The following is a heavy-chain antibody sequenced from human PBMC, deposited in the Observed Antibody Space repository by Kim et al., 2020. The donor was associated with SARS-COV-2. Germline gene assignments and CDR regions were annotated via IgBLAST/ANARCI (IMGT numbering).Heavy chain of an antibody. D-gene: IGHD3-10*01. V-gene: IGHV4-59*13. CDR3: SRKAVRGVIVWGMDV. Sequence: SETLSLTCTVSGGSISSYYWSWIRQPPGKGLEWIGYIYYSGSTNYNPSLKSRVTISVDTSKNQFSLKLSSVTAADTAVYYCSRKAVRGVIVWGMDVWGQGTTVTVSS. J-gene: IGHJ6*02. CDR2: IYYSGST. CDR1: GGSISSYY.